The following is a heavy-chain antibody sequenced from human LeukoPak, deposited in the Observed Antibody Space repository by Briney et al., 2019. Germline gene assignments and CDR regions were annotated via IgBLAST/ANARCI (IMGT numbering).Heavy chain of an antibody. CDR2: ISSSSSYI. D-gene: IGHD3-10*01. J-gene: IGHJ4*02. CDR1: GFTFSSYS. CDR3: ARDGLAFGELLFFDY. Sequence: PGGSLRLSCAASGFTFSSYSMNWVRQAPGKGLEWVSSISSSSSYIYYADSVKGRFTISRDNAKNSLYLQMNSLRAEDTAVYYCARDGLAFGELLFFDYWGQGTLVTVSS. V-gene: IGHV3-21*01.